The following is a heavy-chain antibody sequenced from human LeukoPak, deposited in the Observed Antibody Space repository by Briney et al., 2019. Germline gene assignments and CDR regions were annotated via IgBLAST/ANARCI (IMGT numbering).Heavy chain of an antibody. CDR1: GFTLSSYG. V-gene: IGHV3-30*03. D-gene: IGHD6-13*01. CDR2: TSYDGRKK. Sequence: PGGSLRLSCAASGFTLSSYGMHWVRQAPGKGLEWVAVTSYDGRKKYYVDSVKGRFTISRDTSKNTLYLQMNSLRPEDTAIYYCARDLSSSWALDYWGQGTLVTVSS. J-gene: IGHJ4*02. CDR3: ARDLSSSWALDY.